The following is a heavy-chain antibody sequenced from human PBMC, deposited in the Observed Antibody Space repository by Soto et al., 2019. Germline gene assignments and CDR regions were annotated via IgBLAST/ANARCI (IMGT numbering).Heavy chain of an antibody. CDR3: ARGDIAYNWFDP. Sequence: TLSLTCTVSGGSISSGGYYWSWIRQHPGKGLEWIGYIYYSGSTYYNPSLKNRVTISVDTSKNQFSLKLSSVTAADTAVYYCARGDIAYNWFDPWGQGTLVTVSS. V-gene: IGHV4-31*03. CDR2: IYYSGST. J-gene: IGHJ5*02. D-gene: IGHD3-16*02. CDR1: GGSISSGGYY.